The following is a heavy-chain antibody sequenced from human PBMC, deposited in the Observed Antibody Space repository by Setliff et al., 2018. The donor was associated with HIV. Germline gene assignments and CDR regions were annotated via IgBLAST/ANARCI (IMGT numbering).Heavy chain of an antibody. V-gene: IGHV3-21*01. Sequence: PGGSLRLSCAASGFTFSSYSMNWVRQAPGKGLEWVSSISSSGSYIYYADSVKGRFTSSRDNGKNSLYLQMSNLRVEDTALYYCAAVFTAVPGRSLDYWGQGTLVTVSS. CDR2: ISSSGSYI. CDR3: AAVFTAVPGRSLDY. D-gene: IGHD6-19*01. J-gene: IGHJ4*02. CDR1: GFTFSSYS.